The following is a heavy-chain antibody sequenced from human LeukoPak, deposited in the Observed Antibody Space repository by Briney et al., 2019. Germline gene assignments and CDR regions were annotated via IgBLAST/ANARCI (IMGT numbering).Heavy chain of an antibody. V-gene: IGHV4-39*07. D-gene: IGHD4-17*01. J-gene: IGHJ4*02. CDR2: IYYSGST. Sequence: PSETLSLTCTVSGGSISSSSYYWGWIRQPPGEGLEWIGSIYYSGSTYYNPSLKSRVTISVDTSKNQFSLKLSSVTAADTAVYYCASPSDVAYGDSKRHFDYWGQGTLVTVSS. CDR3: ASPSDVAYGDSKRHFDY. CDR1: GGSISSSSYY.